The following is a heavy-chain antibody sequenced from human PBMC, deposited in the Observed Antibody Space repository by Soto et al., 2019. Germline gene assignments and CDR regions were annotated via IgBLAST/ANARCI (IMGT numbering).Heavy chain of an antibody. D-gene: IGHD6-25*01. CDR3: ARDRSDSSRADSFDV. Sequence: GGSLRLSCAVSGFTVSNTYMSWVRLAPGKGLEWVAVIYRGVSTHYADSVKGRFTISRDDSKNTIYLQMNSLRAEDTAVYYCARDRSDSSRADSFDVWGQGTMVTVSS. CDR2: IYRGVST. J-gene: IGHJ3*01. CDR1: GFTVSNTY. V-gene: IGHV3-53*01.